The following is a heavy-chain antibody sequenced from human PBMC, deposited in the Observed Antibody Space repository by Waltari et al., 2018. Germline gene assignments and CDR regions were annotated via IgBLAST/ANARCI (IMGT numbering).Heavy chain of an antibody. V-gene: IGHV3-7*01. CDR1: GFNFGNYW. Sequence: EVQVVESGGDLVRPGVSLRLSCVASGFNFGNYWMNWVRQIAGKGLEWVAKIKGDGSEILYADSVKGRFTISRDNARNTLYVEMNNLRVEDTAVYFCATVRYWGQGTLVTVSS. CDR2: IKGDGSEI. J-gene: IGHJ4*02. CDR3: ATVRY.